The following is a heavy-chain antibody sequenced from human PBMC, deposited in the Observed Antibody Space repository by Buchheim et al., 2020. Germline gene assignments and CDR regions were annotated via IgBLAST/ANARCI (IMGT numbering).Heavy chain of an antibody. J-gene: IGHJ4*02. Sequence: EVQLVESGGGLVQPGGSLRLSCAASGFTFSSYSMNWVRQAPGKGLEWVSYISSSSSTIYYADSVKGRFTISRDNAKNSLYLQMNSLRAEDTAVYYCAKVGSLYSSSWYGEAGFDYWGQGTL. CDR1: GFTFSSYS. CDR2: ISSSSSTI. D-gene: IGHD6-13*01. CDR3: AKVGSLYSSSWYGEAGFDY. V-gene: IGHV3-48*01.